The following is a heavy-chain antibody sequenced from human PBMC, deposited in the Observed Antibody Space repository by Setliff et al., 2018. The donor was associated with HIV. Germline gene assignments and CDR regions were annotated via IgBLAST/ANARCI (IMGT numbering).Heavy chain of an antibody. CDR1: GGSVNSGNYH. CDR3: ARESYGSGTYDY. D-gene: IGHD3-10*01. V-gene: IGHV4-61*09. CDR2: IYTSGST. Sequence: PSETLSLTCSVSGGSVNSGNYHWAWIRQPAGKGLEWIGHIYTSGSTNYNPSLKSRVTISIDTSKKQFSLRLTSVTAADSAVYYCARESYGSGTYDYWGQGTLVTVSS. J-gene: IGHJ4*02.